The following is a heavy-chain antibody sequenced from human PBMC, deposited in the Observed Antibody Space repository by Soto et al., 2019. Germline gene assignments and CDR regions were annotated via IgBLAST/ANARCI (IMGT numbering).Heavy chain of an antibody. V-gene: IGHV3-53*01. CDR2: IYSGGST. Sequence: WGSLRLSCAASGFTVINNHMSWVRHSPCKGLEWVSLIYSGGSTFYADSVKGRFTISRDNSKNTLFLQMNSLRAEDTAVYFCATYTSLDYWGQGTLVTVSS. CDR1: GFTVINNH. J-gene: IGHJ4*02. CDR3: ATYTSLDY. D-gene: IGHD2-2*02.